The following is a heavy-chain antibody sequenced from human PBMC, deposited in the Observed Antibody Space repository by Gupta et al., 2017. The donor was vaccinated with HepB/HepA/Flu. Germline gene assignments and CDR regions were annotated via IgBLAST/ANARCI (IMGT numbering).Heavy chain of an antibody. CDR1: GFTFNNYV. CDR2: ISGSGETT. Sequence: EVQLLESGGDLVHPGGAVRLSCTASGFTFNNYVMSWVRQAPGKGLELVSAISGSGETTLYADSVKGRFTVSRDNSENTLYLQMHSLRAEDTAVYYCAKDGGDYDFWSGYYRYYFDNWGQGTLVTVSS. V-gene: IGHV3-23*01. D-gene: IGHD3-3*01. CDR3: AKDGGDYDFWSGYYRYYFDN. J-gene: IGHJ4*02.